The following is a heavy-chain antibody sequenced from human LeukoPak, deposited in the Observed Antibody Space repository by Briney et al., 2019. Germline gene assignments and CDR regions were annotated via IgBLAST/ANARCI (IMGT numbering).Heavy chain of an antibody. CDR3: ARGELEPSYFGY. V-gene: IGHV4-4*07. Sequence: SETLSLTCTVSGGSIISSYYWSCIRQPAGKGLEYIGRIYTGGSTSYNPSLKSRVTMSLDTSKNQFSLKLTSVTAADTAVYYCARGELEPSYFGYWGQGTLVTVSS. D-gene: IGHD1-1*01. J-gene: IGHJ4*02. CDR1: GGSIISSYY. CDR2: IYTGGST.